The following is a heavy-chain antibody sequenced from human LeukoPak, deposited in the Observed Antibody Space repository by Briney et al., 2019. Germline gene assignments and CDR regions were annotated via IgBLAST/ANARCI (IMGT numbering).Heavy chain of an antibody. Sequence: SETLSLTCTVSGGSITKSPSYWGWIRQRPGKGLEWIGTIYYSGKTYYNPSLKSRVTISVDTSKNFSLKLSSVTAADTAVYYCARLTDYTYSLFFYYYYMDVWAEGPRSPSP. D-gene: IGHD2-15*01. CDR3: ARLTDYTYSLFFYYYYMDV. CDR1: GGSITKSPSY. CDR2: IYYSGKT. J-gene: IGHJ6*03. V-gene: IGHV4-39*01.